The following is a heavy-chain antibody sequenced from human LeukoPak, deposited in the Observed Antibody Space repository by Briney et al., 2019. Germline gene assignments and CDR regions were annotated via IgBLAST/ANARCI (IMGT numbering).Heavy chain of an antibody. CDR1: GGTFSSYA. CDR3: ARVTTVGDY. D-gene: IGHD4-23*01. J-gene: IGHJ4*02. Sequence: SVKVSCKASGGTFSSYAISWVRQAPGRGLEWMGRIIPILGIANYAQKFQGRVTITADKSTSTAYMELSSLGAEDTAVYYCARVTTVGDYWGQGTLVTVSS. V-gene: IGHV1-69*04. CDR2: IIPILGIA.